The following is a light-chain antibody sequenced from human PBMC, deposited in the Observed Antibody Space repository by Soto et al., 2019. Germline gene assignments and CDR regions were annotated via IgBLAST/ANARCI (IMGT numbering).Light chain of an antibody. Sequence: EVVMSQSPATLSVSPGERATLSCRASQSVRNNLAWYQQRPGQAPRLLMYGASTRPSGIPARFTGGGSGTDFTLTITSLQYEDFEVYYCQQSDSYMYAFGQGTKVDIK. J-gene: IGKJ2*01. CDR3: QQSDSYMYA. CDR1: QSVRNN. CDR2: GAS. V-gene: IGKV3-15*01.